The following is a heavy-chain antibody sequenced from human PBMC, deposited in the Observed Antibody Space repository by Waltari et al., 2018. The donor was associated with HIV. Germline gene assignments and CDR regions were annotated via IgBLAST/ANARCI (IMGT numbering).Heavy chain of an antibody. D-gene: IGHD2-2*02. CDR1: GGSVRSGSYY. Sequence: QVQLQESGPGLVKPSETLSLTCTVSGGSVRSGSYYWSWIRQPPGKGLEWIGYIYYSGSTNYNPSLKSRVTISVDTSKNQFSLKLSSVTAADTAVYYCARDAGQVPAAILGETNWFDPWGQGTLVTVSS. J-gene: IGHJ5*02. V-gene: IGHV4-61*01. CDR3: ARDAGQVPAAILGETNWFDP. CDR2: IYYSGST.